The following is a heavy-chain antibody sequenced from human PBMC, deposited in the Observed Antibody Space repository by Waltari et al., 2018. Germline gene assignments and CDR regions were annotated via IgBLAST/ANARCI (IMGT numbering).Heavy chain of an antibody. Sequence: QVQLVEYGGGVVKPGRSLRLSCAASGFTFSSYGMHWVRQAPGKGLEWVAVRWYDENNKYYADSVKGRVTISRDKSKNTLYLQMNSLRAEDTGMYDCTKVDPFDYWGQGTLVTVSS. J-gene: IGHJ4*02. CDR2: RWYDENNK. CDR1: GFTFSSYG. CDR3: TKVDPFDY. V-gene: IGHV3-30*18.